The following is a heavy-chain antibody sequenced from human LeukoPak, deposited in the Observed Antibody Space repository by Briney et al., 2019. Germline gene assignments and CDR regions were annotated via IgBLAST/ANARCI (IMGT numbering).Heavy chain of an antibody. Sequence: PGGSLRLSCAASGFTFSSYWMSWVRQAPGKGLEWVANIKQDGSEKYYVDSVKGRFTISRDNAKNSLYLQMNSLRAEDTAVYFCAREAGSGSYYNFPDSWGQGTLVTVSS. J-gene: IGHJ5*01. D-gene: IGHD3-10*01. CDR2: IKQDGSEK. CDR3: AREAGSGSYYNFPDS. V-gene: IGHV3-7*03. CDR1: GFTFSSYW.